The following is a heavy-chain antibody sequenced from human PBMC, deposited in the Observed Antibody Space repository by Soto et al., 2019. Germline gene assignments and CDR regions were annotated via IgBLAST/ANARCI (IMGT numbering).Heavy chain of an antibody. J-gene: IGHJ5*02. D-gene: IGHD3-22*01. V-gene: IGHV1-69*12. Sequence: QVQLVQSGAEVKKPGSSVKVSCKASGGTFSSYAISWVRQAPGQGLEWMGEIIPMFGTANYAQKFQGRITIPADESTSTAYMVLSSLRSEDTAVYYCARDRGPSSGYYPYWFDPWGQGTLVSVSS. CDR2: IIPMFGTA. CDR3: ARDRGPSSGYYPYWFDP. CDR1: GGTFSSYA.